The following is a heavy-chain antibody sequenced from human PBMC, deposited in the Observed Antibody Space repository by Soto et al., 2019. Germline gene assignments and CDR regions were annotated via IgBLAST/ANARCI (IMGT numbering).Heavy chain of an antibody. CDR2: ISYDGSNK. Sequence: PGGSLRLSCAASGFTFSSYAMHWVRQAPGKGLEWVAVISYDGSNKYYADSVKGRFTISRDNSKNTLYLQMNSLRAEDTAVYYCARGAKYYYDSSGYYHERSYYFDYWGQGTLVTVAS. D-gene: IGHD3-22*01. J-gene: IGHJ4*01. CDR3: ARGAKYYYDSSGYYHERSYYFDY. CDR1: GFTFSSYA. V-gene: IGHV3-30-3*01.